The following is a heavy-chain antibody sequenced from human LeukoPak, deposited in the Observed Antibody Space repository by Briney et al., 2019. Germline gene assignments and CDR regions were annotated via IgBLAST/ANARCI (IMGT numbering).Heavy chain of an antibody. CDR3: ATAPQTYRYLGY. V-gene: IGHV3-11*04. D-gene: IGHD3-16*02. CDR1: GFTFSDYY. CDR2: ISSYCSTI. Sequence: PGGSLRLSCAASGFTFSDYYMSWIRQAPGKGLGWDSYISSYCSTIYYADSVKGRFTISRDNAKNSLYLQMNSLRAEDTAVYYCATAPQTYRYLGYWGQGTLVTVSS. J-gene: IGHJ4*02.